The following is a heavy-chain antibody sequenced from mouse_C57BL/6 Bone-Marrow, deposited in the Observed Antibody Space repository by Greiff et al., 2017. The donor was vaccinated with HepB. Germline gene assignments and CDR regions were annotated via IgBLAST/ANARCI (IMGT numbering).Heavy chain of an antibody. D-gene: IGHD1-1*01. J-gene: IGHJ3*01. CDR3: ARSYGPY. CDR1: GYSITSGYY. V-gene: IGHV3-6*01. CDR2: ISYDGSN. Sequence: EVHLVESGPGLVKPSQSLSLTCSVTGYSITSGYYWNWIRQFPGNKLEWMGYISYDGSNNYNPSLKNRISITRDTSKNQFFLKLNSVTTEDTATYYCARSYGPYWGQGTLVTVSA.